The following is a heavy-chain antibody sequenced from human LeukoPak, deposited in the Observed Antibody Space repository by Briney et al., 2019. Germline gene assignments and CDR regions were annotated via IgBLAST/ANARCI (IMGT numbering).Heavy chain of an antibody. J-gene: IGHJ4*02. CDR2: INPNSGGT. CDR3: ARDRYTMVQGVIEGHYFDY. V-gene: IGHV1-2*02. D-gene: IGHD3-10*01. CDR1: GYTFTGYY. Sequence: GASVKVSCKASGYTFTGYYMHWVRQAPGQGLEWMGWINPNSGGTNYAQKFQGRVTMTRDTSISTAYMELSRLRSDDTAVYYCARDRYTMVQGVIEGHYFDYWGQGTLVTVSS.